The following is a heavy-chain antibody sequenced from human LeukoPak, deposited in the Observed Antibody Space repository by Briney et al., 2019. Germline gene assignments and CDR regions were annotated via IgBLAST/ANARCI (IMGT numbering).Heavy chain of an antibody. CDR3: AKDYSNSGYDSRGVSYNDY. D-gene: IGHD5-12*01. CDR1: GFTFSSYW. CDR2: ISGSGGST. V-gene: IGHV3-23*01. Sequence: GGSLRLSCAASGFTFSSYWMSWVRQAPGKGLEWVSAISGSGGSTYYADSVKGRFTISRDNSKNTLYLQMNSLRAEDTAVYYCAKDYSNSGYDSRGVSYNDYWGQGTLVTVSS. J-gene: IGHJ4*02.